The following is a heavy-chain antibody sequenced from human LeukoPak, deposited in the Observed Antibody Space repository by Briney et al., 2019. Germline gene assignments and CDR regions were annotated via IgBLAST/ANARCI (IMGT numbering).Heavy chain of an antibody. CDR3: AKAPSSGEHTDY. Sequence: PGGSLRLSCAASGFTFSSYAMSWVRQAPGKGLEWVSVISGSGGSTYYADSVKGRFTISRDNSKNTLYLQMNSLRAEDTAVYYCAKAPSSGEHTDYWGQGTLVTVSS. CDR2: ISGSGGST. D-gene: IGHD1/OR15-1a*01. J-gene: IGHJ4*02. CDR1: GFTFSSYA. V-gene: IGHV3-23*01.